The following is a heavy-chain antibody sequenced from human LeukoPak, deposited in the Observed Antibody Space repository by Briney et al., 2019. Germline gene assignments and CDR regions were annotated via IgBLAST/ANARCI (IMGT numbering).Heavy chain of an antibody. Sequence: PGGSLRLSCAASGFIFSSYAMSWVRQAPGKGLEWVSAISGSGGSTYYADSVKGRFTISRDNSKNTLYLQMNSLRAEGTAVYYCAKDGWDPLPGVLRYFDWLPTLNWFDPWGQGTLVTVSS. CDR1: GFIFSSYA. V-gene: IGHV3-23*01. CDR2: ISGSGGST. J-gene: IGHJ5*02. CDR3: AKDGWDPLPGVLRYFDWLPTLNWFDP. D-gene: IGHD3-9*01.